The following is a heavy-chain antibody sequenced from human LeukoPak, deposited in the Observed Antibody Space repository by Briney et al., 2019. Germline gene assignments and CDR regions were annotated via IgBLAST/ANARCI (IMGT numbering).Heavy chain of an antibody. Sequence: GGSLRLSCAASGFTFSSYAMSWVRQAPGKGLEWVSGFSGSGGSTYYADSLKGRFTISRDNSKSTLYLQMNSLRAEDTAVYYCARAGNIRFDYWGRGTLVTVSS. CDR1: GFTFSSYA. V-gene: IGHV3-23*01. CDR2: FSGSGGST. J-gene: IGHJ4*02. D-gene: IGHD2/OR15-2a*01. CDR3: ARAGNIRFDY.